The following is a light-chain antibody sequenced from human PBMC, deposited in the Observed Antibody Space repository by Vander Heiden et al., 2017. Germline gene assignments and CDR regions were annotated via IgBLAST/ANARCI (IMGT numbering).Light chain of an antibody. CDR1: QSVSSSY. Sequence: EIVLTQSPGTLFLSPGERATLSCRASQSVSSSYLAWYQQKPGQAPRLLIYGASARATGIPDRFSGSGSGTDFTLTIGRLEPEDVAVYYCQQFGGSPMYTFGQGTKLEIK. CDR2: GAS. J-gene: IGKJ2*01. V-gene: IGKV3-20*01. CDR3: QQFGGSPMYT.